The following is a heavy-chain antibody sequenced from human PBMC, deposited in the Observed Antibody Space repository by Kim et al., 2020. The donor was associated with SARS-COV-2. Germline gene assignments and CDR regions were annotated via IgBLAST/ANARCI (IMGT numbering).Heavy chain of an antibody. Sequence: SETLSLTCAVYGGSFSGYYWSWIRQPPGKGLEWIGEINHSGITNYNPSLKSRVTKSVDTSKNQFSLKLSSVTAADTAVYYCARDPWYSSSWYGRRYYYYGMDVWGQGTTVTVSS. CDR1: GGSFSGYY. D-gene: IGHD6-13*01. V-gene: IGHV4-34*01. CDR2: INHSGIT. CDR3: ARDPWYSSSWYGRRYYYYGMDV. J-gene: IGHJ6*02.